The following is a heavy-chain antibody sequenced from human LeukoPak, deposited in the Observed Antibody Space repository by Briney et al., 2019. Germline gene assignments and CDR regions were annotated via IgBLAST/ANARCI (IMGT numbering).Heavy chain of an antibody. CDR2: INPNSGGT. V-gene: IGHV1-2*02. D-gene: IGHD6-13*01. CDR3: AVPYSSSWGLFDY. Sequence: ASVKVSCKASGYTFTGYYMHWVRQALGQGLEWMGWINPNSGGTNYAQKFQGRVTMTRDTSISTAYMELSRLRSDDTAVYYCAVPYSSSWGLFDYWGQGTLVTVSS. J-gene: IGHJ4*02. CDR1: GYTFTGYY.